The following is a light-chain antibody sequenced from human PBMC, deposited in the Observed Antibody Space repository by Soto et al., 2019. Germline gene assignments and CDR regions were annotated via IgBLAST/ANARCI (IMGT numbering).Light chain of an antibody. V-gene: IGKV4-1*01. Sequence: DIVMTQSPDSLAVSLGERAXINCKSSQSVLYSSNNNNYLAWYQQKPGQPPKLLIYWASTRESGVPDRFSGSGSGTDFALTIISLQAXXXALXXXXXXYITPVTFGQGTKVEIK. CDR1: QSVLYSSNNNNY. J-gene: IGKJ1*01. CDR2: WAS. CDR3: XXXYITPVT.